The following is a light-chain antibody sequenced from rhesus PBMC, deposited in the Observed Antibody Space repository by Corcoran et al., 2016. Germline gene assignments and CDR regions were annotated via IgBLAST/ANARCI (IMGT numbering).Light chain of an antibody. CDR2: AAS. Sequence: DIQMTQSPSSLSASVGDRVTITWQASQGISNWVAWYQQKPGKAPKLLIYAASSLQSGVPSRFSGSGSGTEFTLTISSLKPVYFATYYCQQHNSNPLTFGRGTKVEIK. J-gene: IGKJ4*01. CDR1: QGISNW. CDR3: QQHNSNPLT. V-gene: IGKV1-33*02.